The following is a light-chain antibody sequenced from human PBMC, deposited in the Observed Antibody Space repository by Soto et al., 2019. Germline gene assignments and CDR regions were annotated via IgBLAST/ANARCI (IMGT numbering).Light chain of an antibody. Sequence: QSALTQPASVSGSPGQSIALSCTGTSSDVGTYNLVSWYQQHPGKAPRLVIYDVSKRPSGVSNRFSGSKSGNTASLTISGLQAEDEADYYCCSYVGSSTWVFGGGTKVTVL. J-gene: IGLJ3*02. CDR3: CSYVGSSTWV. V-gene: IGLV2-23*02. CDR1: SSDVGTYNL. CDR2: DVS.